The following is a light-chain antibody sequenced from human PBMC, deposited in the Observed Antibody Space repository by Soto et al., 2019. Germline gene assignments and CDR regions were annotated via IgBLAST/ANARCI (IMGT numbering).Light chain of an antibody. J-gene: IGLJ3*02. CDR3: SSYTSSSTLE. CDR2: EVS. Sequence: QSALTQPASVSGSPGQSITISCTGTSNDVGGYNYVSWYQQHPGKVPKLMIFEVSNRPSGVSNRFSGSKSGNTASLTISGLLAEDEAEYYCSSYTSSSTLEFGGGTKLTVL. CDR1: SNDVGGYNY. V-gene: IGLV2-14*01.